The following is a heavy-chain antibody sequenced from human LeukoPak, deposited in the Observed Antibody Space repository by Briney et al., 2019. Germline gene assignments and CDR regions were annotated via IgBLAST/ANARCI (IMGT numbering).Heavy chain of an antibody. J-gene: IGHJ4*02. CDR1: GFSLSTSGMC. D-gene: IGHD6-13*01. CDR3: ARIPPSSWDSSSLPFDY. CDR2: IDWDDDK. Sequence: RESGPALVKPTQTLTLTCTFSGFSLSTSGMCVSWIRQPPGKALEWLARIDWDDDKYYSTSLKTRLTISKDTSKNQVVLTMTNMDPVDTATYYCARIPPSSWDSSSLPFDYWGQGTLVTVSS. V-gene: IGHV2-70*11.